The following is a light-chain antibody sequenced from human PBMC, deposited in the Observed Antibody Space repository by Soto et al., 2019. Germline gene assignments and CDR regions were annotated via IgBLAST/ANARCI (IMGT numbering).Light chain of an antibody. CDR3: QSYDSRLSGCV. J-gene: IGLJ1*01. CDR1: SSNIVAGYD. V-gene: IGLV1-40*01. Sequence: QSVLTQPPSVSGAPGQRVTISCTGSSSNIVAGYDVHWYQQLPGTAPKLLIYGNSNRPSGVPDRFSGSKSGTSASLAITGLQAEDEADYYCQSYDSRLSGCVFGTGTKVTVL. CDR2: GNS.